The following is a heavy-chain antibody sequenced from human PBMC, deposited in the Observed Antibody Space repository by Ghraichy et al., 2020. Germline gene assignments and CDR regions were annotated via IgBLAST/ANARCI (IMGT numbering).Heavy chain of an antibody. V-gene: IGHV3-23*01. CDR3: AKDPDNWNDPFDY. D-gene: IGHD1-20*01. CDR2: ISPSGTST. CDR1: GFTFSSYA. J-gene: IGHJ4*02. Sequence: GGSLRLSCAASGFTFSSYAMSWVRQAPGKGLEWVSAISPSGTSTYYADSVKGRFTISRDNSKNTLYLQMNSLRADDTAVYYCAKDPDNWNDPFDYWGQGTLVTVSS.